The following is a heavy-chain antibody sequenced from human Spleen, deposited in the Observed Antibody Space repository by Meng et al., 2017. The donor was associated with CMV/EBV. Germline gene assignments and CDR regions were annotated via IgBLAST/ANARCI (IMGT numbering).Heavy chain of an antibody. Sequence: PLERQGPGLVKPAEPLSLTLTVSGGSIRIYYWSWIRQPAGKGLEWIGRIYTSGSTNYNPSLKSRVTMSVDTSKNQFSLKLSSVTAADTAVYYCESFAGTNDYWGQGTLVTVSS. CDR1: GGSIRIYY. D-gene: IGHD6-13*01. CDR2: IYTSGST. CDR3: ESFAGTNDY. V-gene: IGHV4-4*07. J-gene: IGHJ4*02.